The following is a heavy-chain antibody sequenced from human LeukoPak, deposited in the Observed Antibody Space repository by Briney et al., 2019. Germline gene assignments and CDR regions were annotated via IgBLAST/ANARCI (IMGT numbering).Heavy chain of an antibody. V-gene: IGHV1-24*01. Sequence: GASVKVSCKVSGYTLTELSMHWVRQAPGKGLEWMGGFDPEDGETIYAQKFQGRVTMTGDTSTDTAYMELSSLRSEDTAVYYCATSTMVRGAVYWGQGTLVTVSS. D-gene: IGHD3-10*01. CDR3: ATSTMVRGAVY. CDR2: FDPEDGET. CDR1: GYTLTELS. J-gene: IGHJ4*02.